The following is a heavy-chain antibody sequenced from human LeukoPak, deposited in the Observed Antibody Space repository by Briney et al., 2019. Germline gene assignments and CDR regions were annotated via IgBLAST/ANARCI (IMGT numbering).Heavy chain of an antibody. V-gene: IGHV1-2*02. D-gene: IGHD4-17*01. CDR2: INPNSGVT. CDR1: GYTFSGYY. Sequence: ASVKVSCKASGYTFSGYYMHWVRQAPGQGLEWMGWINPNSGVTNYAQKFEGRVTMTRDTSISTAYMDLSRLRSDDTAVYYCAKDASTVPGANWFDPWGQGTLVTVSS. CDR3: AKDASTVPGANWFDP. J-gene: IGHJ5*02.